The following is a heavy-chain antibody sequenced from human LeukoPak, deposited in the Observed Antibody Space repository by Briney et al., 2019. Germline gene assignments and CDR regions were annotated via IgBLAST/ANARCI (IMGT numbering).Heavy chain of an antibody. V-gene: IGHV3-7*01. CDR3: AFNNNFKY. CDR1: GLSFSGQW. D-gene: IGHD1/OR15-1a*01. J-gene: IGHJ4*02. Sequence: GGSLRLSCTASGLSFSGQWMNWVRQSPGQGLEWVANIKYDGSEKYYVDSVKGRFTISKEDAKNSLSLQTDSVRPEDTAVYYCAFNNNFKYWGQGTLVIVSS. CDR2: IKYDGSEK.